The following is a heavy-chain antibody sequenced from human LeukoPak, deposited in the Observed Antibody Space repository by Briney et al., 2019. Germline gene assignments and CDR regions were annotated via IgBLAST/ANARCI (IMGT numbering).Heavy chain of an antibody. J-gene: IGHJ4*02. D-gene: IGHD3-22*01. Sequence: ASVKVSCKASGYTFTSYGISWVRQAPGQGLEWMGWISAYNGNTNYAQKLQGRVTMTTDTSTSKAYMEVRSLRSDDTAVYYCAREYYYDGNFDYWGQGTLVTVSS. CDR2: ISAYNGNT. CDR3: AREYYYDGNFDY. V-gene: IGHV1-18*01. CDR1: GYTFTSYG.